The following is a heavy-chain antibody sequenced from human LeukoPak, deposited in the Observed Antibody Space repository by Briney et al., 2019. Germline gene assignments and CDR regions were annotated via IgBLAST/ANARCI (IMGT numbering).Heavy chain of an antibody. V-gene: IGHV4-30-4*01. D-gene: IGHD3-22*01. Sequence: SETLSLTCTVSGGSISSGDYYWSWIRQPPGKGLEWIGYIYYSGSTYYNPSLKSRVTLSVDTSKNQFSLKLSSVTAADTAVYYCARDQTGDYYDSSGYYSWFDPWGQGTLVTVSS. CDR3: ARDQTGDYYDSSGYYSWFDP. CDR1: GGSISSGDYY. CDR2: IYYSGST. J-gene: IGHJ5*02.